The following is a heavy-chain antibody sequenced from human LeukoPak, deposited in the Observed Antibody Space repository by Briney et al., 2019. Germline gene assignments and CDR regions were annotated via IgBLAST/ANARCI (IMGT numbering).Heavy chain of an antibody. Sequence: PGGSLRLSCAASGFTVSTFWMAWVRQAPGKGLEWLANIKQDGSEENYVDSVKGRFTISRDSSKNTLYLQMNSLRAEDTAVYYCARVNVGFDSSGYYPTTFDYWGQGTLVTVSS. J-gene: IGHJ4*02. CDR2: IKQDGSEE. V-gene: IGHV3-7*03. D-gene: IGHD3-22*01. CDR1: GFTVSTFW. CDR3: ARVNVGFDSSGYYPTTFDY.